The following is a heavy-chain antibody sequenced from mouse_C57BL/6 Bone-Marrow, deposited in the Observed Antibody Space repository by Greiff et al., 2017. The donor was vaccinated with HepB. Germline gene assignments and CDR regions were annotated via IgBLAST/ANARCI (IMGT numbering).Heavy chain of an antibody. V-gene: IGHV1-77*01. CDR2: IGPGSGST. CDR3: AREGGIYDGYYSFAY. D-gene: IGHD2-3*01. Sequence: QVHVKQSGAELVKPGASVKISCKASGYTFTDYYINWVKQRPGQGLEWIGKIGPGSGSTYYNEKFKGKATLTADKSSSTAYMQLSSLTSEDSAVYFCAREGGIYDGYYSFAYWGQGTLVTVSA. J-gene: IGHJ3*01. CDR1: GYTFTDYY.